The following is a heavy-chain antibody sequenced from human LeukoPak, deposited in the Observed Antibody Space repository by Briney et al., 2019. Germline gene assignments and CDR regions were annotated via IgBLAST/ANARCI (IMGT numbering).Heavy chain of an antibody. D-gene: IGHD2-2*01. CDR2: IIPISGTA. CDR1: GGTFSSHA. CDR3: ARGLQYQLLKALGYYYMDV. V-gene: IGHV1-69*05. Sequence: SVKVPCKASGGTFSSHAIAWVRQAPGQGPEWMGGIIPISGTANYAQKFQGRVTITTDESTSTAYMELSSLTSDDTAVYYCARGLQYQLLKALGYYYMDVWGEGTTVTVSS. J-gene: IGHJ6*03.